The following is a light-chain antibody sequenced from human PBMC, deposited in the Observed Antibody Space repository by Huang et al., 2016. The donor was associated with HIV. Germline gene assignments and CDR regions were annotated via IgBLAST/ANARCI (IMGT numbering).Light chain of an antibody. CDR3: QQSYATPHT. V-gene: IGKV1-39*01. CDR2: AAS. CDR1: QDIRIY. Sequence: DVQMTQSPSSLSASVGDRVTITCRASQDIRIYLNWYQQKPGKAPTLLIYAASTLQSGVPSKFTGGGSGTDFTLTISNLQPEDFATYYCQQSYATPHTFGQGTRVDIK. J-gene: IGKJ1*01.